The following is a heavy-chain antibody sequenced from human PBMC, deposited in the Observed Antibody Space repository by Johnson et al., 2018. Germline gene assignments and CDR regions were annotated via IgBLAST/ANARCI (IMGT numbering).Heavy chain of an antibody. V-gene: IGHV3-15*07. CDR3: TTININYDILTGNFFYYMDV. D-gene: IGHD3-9*01. CDR2: IKSSTDGGTT. CDR1: GFIFIDAW. J-gene: IGHJ6*03. Sequence: VQLQESGGGVVQPGGSLRLSCEASGFIFIDAWMNWVRQAPGKGLEWVGRIKSSTDGGTTDYAAPVRCRFTISRDDSKNTVYLQMNSLKTEDTAVYYCTTININYDILTGNFFYYMDVWGKGTTVTVS.